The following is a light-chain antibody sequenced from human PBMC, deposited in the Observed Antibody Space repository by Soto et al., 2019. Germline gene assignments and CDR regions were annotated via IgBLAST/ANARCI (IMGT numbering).Light chain of an antibody. J-gene: IGLJ2*01. CDR1: SSDVGAYNY. CDR3: SSYTSSTPVV. CDR2: DVS. Sequence: QSALTQPASVSGSPGQSITISCTGTSSDVGAYNYVSWYQQHPGKAPKLMIYDVSNRPSGVSNRFSGSKSGNAASLTISGLQPEDEADYYCSSYTSSTPVVFGGGTKLTVL. V-gene: IGLV2-14*01.